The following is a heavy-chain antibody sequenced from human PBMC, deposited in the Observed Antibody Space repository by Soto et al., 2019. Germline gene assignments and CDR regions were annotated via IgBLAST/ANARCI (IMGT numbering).Heavy chain of an antibody. CDR2: LGTSGSTT. Sequence: PGGSLRLSCAASGFTFDSYAMGWVRQAPGRGLEWVSSLGTSGSTTYYADSVKGRFTISRDNSKSTLFLQMNSLRAEDTAVYFCAKSAGPISVTVKRNFDYWGQGTLVTVSS. V-gene: IGHV3-23*01. CDR3: AKSAGPISVTVKRNFDY. CDR1: GFTFDSYA. D-gene: IGHD2-8*01. J-gene: IGHJ4*02.